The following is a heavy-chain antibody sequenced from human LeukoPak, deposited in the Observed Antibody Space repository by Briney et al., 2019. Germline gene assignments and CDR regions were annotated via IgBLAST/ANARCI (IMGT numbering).Heavy chain of an antibody. CDR2: IYYSGST. D-gene: IGHD3-22*01. Sequence: PSETLSLTCTVSGGSISSYYWSWLRQPPGKGLEWIGYIYYSGSTNYNPSLKSRVTISVDTSKNQFSLKLSSVTAADTAVYYCARHLRSYYYDSSGYYNYWGQGTLVTVSS. V-gene: IGHV4-59*01. CDR3: ARHLRSYYYDSSGYYNY. J-gene: IGHJ4*02. CDR1: GGSISSYY.